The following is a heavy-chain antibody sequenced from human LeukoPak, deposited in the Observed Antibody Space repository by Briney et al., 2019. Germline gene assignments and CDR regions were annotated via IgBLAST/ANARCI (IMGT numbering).Heavy chain of an antibody. CDR1: GFTFRSYA. J-gene: IGHJ4*02. Sequence: GGSLRLSCAASGFTFRSYAMTWVRQAPGKGLECVSVVSGSGGDTYYADSVKGRFTVSRDNSKNTLFLQMSTLRPEDTAVYYCAKVSSHTYGDYDYWGQGTLVTVSS. CDR3: AKVSSHTYGDYDY. D-gene: IGHD4-17*01. CDR2: VSGSGGDT. V-gene: IGHV3-23*01.